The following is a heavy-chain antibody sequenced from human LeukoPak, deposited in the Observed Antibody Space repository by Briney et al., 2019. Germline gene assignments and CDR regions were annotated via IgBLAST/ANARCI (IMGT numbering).Heavy chain of an antibody. J-gene: IGHJ6*03. CDR3: AVVPAAIGYYYMDV. CDR2: IIPIFGTA. CDR1: GGTFSSYA. Sequence: ASVKVSCKASGGTFSSYATSWVRQAPGQGLEWMGRIIPIFGTANYAQKFQGRGTITTDESTSTAYMELSSLRSEDTAVYYCAVVPAAIGYYYMDVWGKGTTVTVSS. D-gene: IGHD2-2*02. V-gene: IGHV1-69*05.